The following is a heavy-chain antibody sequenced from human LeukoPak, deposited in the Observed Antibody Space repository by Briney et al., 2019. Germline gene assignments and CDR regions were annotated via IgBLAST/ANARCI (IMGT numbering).Heavy chain of an antibody. D-gene: IGHD4-23*01. CDR1: GFTFSSYE. Sequence: PGGSLRLSCAASGFTFSSYEMNWVRQAPGKGLEWVSYISSSGSTIYYADSVKGRFTISRDNAKNSLYLQMNSLRAEDTAVYYRARALGYGGTGDYFDYWGQGTLVTVSS. CDR2: ISSSGSTI. V-gene: IGHV3-48*03. CDR3: ARALGYGGTGDYFDY. J-gene: IGHJ4*02.